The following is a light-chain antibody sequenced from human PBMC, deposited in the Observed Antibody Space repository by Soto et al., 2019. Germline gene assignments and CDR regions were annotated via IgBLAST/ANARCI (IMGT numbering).Light chain of an antibody. Sequence: QSALTQPASVSGSPGQSITISCTGTSSDVGGFDYVSWYQQHPGKAPKLMIFDVFNRPSGVSNRFSGSTSGNTASLTVSGLEAEDEADYCCGSYPGSTRAVFGTGAKVTVL. V-gene: IGLV2-14*03. CDR1: SSDVGGFDY. J-gene: IGLJ1*01. CDR3: GSYPGSTRAV. CDR2: DVF.